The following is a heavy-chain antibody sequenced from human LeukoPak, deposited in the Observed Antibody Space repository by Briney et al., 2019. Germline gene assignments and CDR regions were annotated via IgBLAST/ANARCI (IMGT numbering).Heavy chain of an antibody. D-gene: IGHD3-10*01. CDR1: GYTFTNYG. CDR3: ARYGSGSYYDYYYYMDV. V-gene: IGHV1-18*01. Sequence: ASVKVSCKASGYTFTNYGISWVRQAPGQGLEWMGWISAYNGNTNYAQKLQGRVTMTTDTSTSTAYMELGSLRSDDTAVYYCARYGSGSYYDYYYYMDVWGKGTTVTVSS. CDR2: ISAYNGNT. J-gene: IGHJ6*03.